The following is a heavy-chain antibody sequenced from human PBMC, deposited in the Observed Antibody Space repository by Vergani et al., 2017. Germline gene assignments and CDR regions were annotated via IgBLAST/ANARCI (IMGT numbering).Heavy chain of an antibody. Sequence: EVQLVQSGAEVKKPGESLKISCQISGYSFTNYWIGWVRQMPGKGLEWMGIIHPADSDTRYSPSFQGQVTISVDKSISTAYLQRSSLRASDTATYYCAKTHDFSSLYSSYNWFDPWGQGTQVTVSS. CDR1: GYSFTNYW. CDR3: AKTHDFSSLYSSYNWFDP. J-gene: IGHJ5*02. V-gene: IGHV5-51*01. D-gene: IGHD3-3*01. CDR2: IHPADSDT.